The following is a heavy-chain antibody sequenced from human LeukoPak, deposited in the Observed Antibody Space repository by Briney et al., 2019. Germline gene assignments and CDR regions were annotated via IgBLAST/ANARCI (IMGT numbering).Heavy chain of an antibody. V-gene: IGHV3-9*01. CDR1: GFTFDDYA. D-gene: IGHD2-15*01. J-gene: IGHJ3*02. Sequence: PGRSLRLSCAASGFTFDDYAMHWVRQAPGKGLEWVSGISWNSGSIGYADSVKGRFTISRDNAKNSLYLQMNSLRAEDTAVYYCVRDSSWAFDIWGQGTMVTVSS. CDR2: ISWNSGSI. CDR3: VRDSSWAFDI.